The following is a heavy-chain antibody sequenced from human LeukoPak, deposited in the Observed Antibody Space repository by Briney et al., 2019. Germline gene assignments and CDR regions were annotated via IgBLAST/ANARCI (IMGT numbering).Heavy chain of an antibody. D-gene: IGHD6-19*01. CDR1: GGSFSGYY. CDR3: ATPLGIAVAGTNY. Sequence: PSETLSLTCAVYGGSFSGYYWSWIRQPPGKGLEWIGEINHSGSTNYNPSLKSRVTISVDTSKNQFSLKLSSVTAADTAVYYCATPLGIAVAGTNYWGQGTLVTVSS. CDR2: INHSGST. J-gene: IGHJ4*02. V-gene: IGHV4-34*01.